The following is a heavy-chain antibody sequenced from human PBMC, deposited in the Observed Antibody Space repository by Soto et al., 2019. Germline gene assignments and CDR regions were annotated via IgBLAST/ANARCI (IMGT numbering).Heavy chain of an antibody. V-gene: IGHV3-21*01. CDR2: ISSSSSYI. CDR1: GFTFSSYN. D-gene: IGHD1-7*01. CDR3: ARERGTGTTRY. J-gene: IGHJ4*02. Sequence: GGSLRLSCAASGFTFSSYNMNWVRQAPGKGLEWVSSISSSSSYIYYADSVKGRFTISRDNAKNSLYLQMNSLRAEDTAVYYCARERGTGTTRYWGQGTLVTVSS.